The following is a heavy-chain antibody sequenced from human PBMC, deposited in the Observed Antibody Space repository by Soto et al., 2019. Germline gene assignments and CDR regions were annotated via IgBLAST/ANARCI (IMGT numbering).Heavy chain of an antibody. CDR1: GFTFSSYS. Sequence: GGSLRLSCAACGFTFSSYSMNWVRQAPGKGLEWVSSISSSSSYIYYADSVKGRFTISRDNAKNSLYLQMNSLRAEDTAVYYCAREGGDYDFWSGLVSYYGMDVWGQGTTVTVSS. V-gene: IGHV3-21*01. CDR2: ISSSSSYI. CDR3: AREGGDYDFWSGLVSYYGMDV. J-gene: IGHJ6*02. D-gene: IGHD3-3*01.